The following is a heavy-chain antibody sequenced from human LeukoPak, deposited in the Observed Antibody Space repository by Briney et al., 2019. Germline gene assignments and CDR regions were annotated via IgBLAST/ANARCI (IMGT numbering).Heavy chain of an antibody. CDR1: GDSASSNSAA. D-gene: IGHD3-10*01. J-gene: IGHJ4*02. CDR2: TYYRSKWHN. Sequence: SQTLSLTCAISGDSASSNSAAWNWIRQYPSRGLEWLGRTYYRSKWHNDYAVSVKSRITINPDTSKNQFSLQLNSVTPEDTAVYYCARGLWFGDYYFDYWGQGTLVTVSS. CDR3: ARGLWFGDYYFDY. V-gene: IGHV6-1*01.